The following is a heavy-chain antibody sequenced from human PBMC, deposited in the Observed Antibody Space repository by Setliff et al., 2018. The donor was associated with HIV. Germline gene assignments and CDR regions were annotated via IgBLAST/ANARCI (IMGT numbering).Heavy chain of an antibody. CDR2: IYCSGSN. CDR1: GGSISSSSYY. CDR3: ATLDPSGGNFLAY. J-gene: IGHJ4*02. Sequence: PSETLSLTCTVSGGSISSSSYYWGWIRQPPGKGLEWIGSIYCSGSNYYNPSLKSRVTISADTSKNQFSLKLSSVTAADTAVYYCATLDPSGGNFLAYWGQGTLVTVSS. D-gene: IGHD2-21*02. V-gene: IGHV4-39*01.